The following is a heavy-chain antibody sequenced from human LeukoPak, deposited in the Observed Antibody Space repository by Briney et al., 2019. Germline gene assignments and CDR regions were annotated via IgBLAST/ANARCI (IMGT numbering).Heavy chain of an antibody. CDR2: IDQDGSEK. CDR1: GFTFTSYW. J-gene: IGHJ4*02. V-gene: IGHV3-7*01. Sequence: LSGGSLRLSCAASGFTFTSYWMSWVRQAPGKGLEWVANIDQDGSEKNYVDSVKGRFTISRDNAKNSLYLQLNSLRAKDTAVYYCARDQVGIFDYWGQGTLVTVSS. D-gene: IGHD1-26*01. CDR3: ARDQVGIFDY.